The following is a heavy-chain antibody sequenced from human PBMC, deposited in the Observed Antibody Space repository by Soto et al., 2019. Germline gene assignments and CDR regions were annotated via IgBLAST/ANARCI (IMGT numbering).Heavy chain of an antibody. Sequence: QVQLVQSWAEVKKPGASVKVSCKASGYTFTGYYMHWVRQAPGQGLEWMGWINPNSGGTNYAQKFQGRVTMTRDTSISAAYMELSRLRSDDTAVYYCARDQQFLEWLSYYYYYGMDVWGQGTTVTVSS. CDR1: GYTFTGYY. CDR3: ARDQQFLEWLSYYYYYGMDV. CDR2: INPNSGGT. D-gene: IGHD3-3*01. J-gene: IGHJ6*02. V-gene: IGHV1-2*02.